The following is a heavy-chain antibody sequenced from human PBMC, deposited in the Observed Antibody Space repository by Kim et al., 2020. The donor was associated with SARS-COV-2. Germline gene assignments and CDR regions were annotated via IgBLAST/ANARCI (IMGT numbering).Heavy chain of an antibody. CDR1: GGTFSSYA. V-gene: IGHV1-69*06. CDR3: AREGLYCSGGSCYEGGWNAFDI. Sequence: SVKVSCKASGGTFSSYAISWVRQAPGQGLEWMGGIIPIFGTANYAQKFQGRVTITADKSTSTAYMELSSLRSEDTAVYYCAREGLYCSGGSCYEGGWNAFDIWGQGTMVTVSS. J-gene: IGHJ3*02. D-gene: IGHD2-15*01. CDR2: IIPIFGTA.